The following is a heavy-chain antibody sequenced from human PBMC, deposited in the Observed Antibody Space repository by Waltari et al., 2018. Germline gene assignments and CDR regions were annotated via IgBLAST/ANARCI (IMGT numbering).Heavy chain of an antibody. CDR2: SDPCDSET. CDR3: ARRRAVAGNSFDY. Sequence: EVQLVQSGAEVKKPGESLKISCKGSGYSFTSYWIGWVRQMPGKGLEWMGGSDPCDSETRYSPAFQGEGTISADKAIGNAYLQWSSLKASDTVMYYCARRRAVAGNSFDYWGQGTLVTVSS. V-gene: IGHV5-51*03. CDR1: GYSFTSYW. J-gene: IGHJ4*02. D-gene: IGHD6-19*01.